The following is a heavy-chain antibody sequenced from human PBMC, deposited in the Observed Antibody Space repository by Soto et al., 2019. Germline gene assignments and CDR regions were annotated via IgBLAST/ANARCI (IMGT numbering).Heavy chain of an antibody. CDR2: SYYSGTT. Sequence: PSVTLSLTCTLAGASLSVHSYYWTWIRQPPGKGLKWIWSSYYSGTTYFNPSLKSRATISVDTSKNQFSLRLTSVTAADQATYSSTRRYTCTDNYYDPW. D-gene: IGHD2-8*02. CDR1: GASLSVHSYY. V-gene: IGHV4-39*01. CDR3: TRRYTCTDNYYDP. J-gene: IGHJ5*02.